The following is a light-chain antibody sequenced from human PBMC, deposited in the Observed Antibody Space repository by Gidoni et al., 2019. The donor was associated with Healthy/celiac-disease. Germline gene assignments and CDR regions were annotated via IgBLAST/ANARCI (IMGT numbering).Light chain of an antibody. Sequence: DIQMTPSPFTLSASVGDRVTITCRASHSISSWLAWYQQKPGKAPKLLIYDASSLESGVPSRFSGSGSGTECTLTISSLQPDDFATYYCQQYNSYPLTFGGGTKVEIK. V-gene: IGKV1-5*01. CDR2: DAS. CDR1: HSISSW. CDR3: QQYNSYPLT. J-gene: IGKJ4*01.